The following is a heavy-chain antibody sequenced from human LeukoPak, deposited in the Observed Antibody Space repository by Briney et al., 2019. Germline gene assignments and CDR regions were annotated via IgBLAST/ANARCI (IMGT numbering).Heavy chain of an antibody. D-gene: IGHD3-10*01. CDR2: IYDDNT. V-gene: IGHV3-23*01. CDR3: AARKVRGVWFYLDY. Sequence: PGVSLRLSCAASGLTVSAYAMAWVRQAPGKGLEWVSTIYDDNTYYADSVKGRFAISTDNSKNTLYLQMNSLRVEDTAVCFCAARKVRGVWFYLDYWGQGTLVTVSS. J-gene: IGHJ4*02. CDR1: GLTVSAYA.